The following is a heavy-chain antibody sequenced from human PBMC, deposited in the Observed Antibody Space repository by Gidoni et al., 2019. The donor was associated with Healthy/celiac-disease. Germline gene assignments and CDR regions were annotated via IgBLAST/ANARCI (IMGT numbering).Heavy chain of an antibody. CDR1: GFTFSSYD. CDR2: IGTAGDT. Sequence: EVQLVESGGGLVQPGGSLRLSCAASGFTFSSYDMHWVRQATGKGLEWVSAIGTAGDTYYPGSVKGRFTISRENAKNSLYLQMNSLRAGDTAVYYCARGVHNYYDSRPYYGMDVWGQGTTVTVSS. CDR3: ARGVHNYYDSRPYYGMDV. D-gene: IGHD3-22*01. V-gene: IGHV3-13*01. J-gene: IGHJ6*02.